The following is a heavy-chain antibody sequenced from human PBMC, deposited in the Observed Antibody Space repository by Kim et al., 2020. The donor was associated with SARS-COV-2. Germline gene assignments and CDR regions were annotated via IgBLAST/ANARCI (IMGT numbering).Heavy chain of an antibody. CDR3: ARATRQWLLGY. CDR2: T. V-gene: IGHV1-18*01. J-gene: IGHJ4*02. D-gene: IGHD6-19*01. Sequence: TNYAQKLQGRVTMTTDTSTSTAYMELRSLRSDDTAVYYCARATRQWLLGYWGQGTLVTVSS.